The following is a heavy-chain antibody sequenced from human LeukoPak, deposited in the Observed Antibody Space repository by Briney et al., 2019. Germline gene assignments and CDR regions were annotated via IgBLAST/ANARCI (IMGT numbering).Heavy chain of an antibody. CDR1: GFIFSSYA. V-gene: IGHV3-23*01. CDR2: LSGSGGST. D-gene: IGHD5-18*01. Sequence: PGGSVRLFCGACGFIFSSYAMSCVRKARGRGRVGVRVLSGSGGSTYYTNSVKGRSTIFRDNTKNTLYLQMNSLRAEDTAVYYCAKERRSIQVWATTFDYWGQGTLVTVSS. J-gene: IGHJ4*02. CDR3: AKERRSIQVWATTFDY.